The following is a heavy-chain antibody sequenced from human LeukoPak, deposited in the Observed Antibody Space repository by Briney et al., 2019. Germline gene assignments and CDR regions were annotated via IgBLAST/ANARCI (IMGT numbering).Heavy chain of an antibody. CDR3: AKNPTDYYYYYMDV. Sequence: GGSLRLSCAASGFTFSSYAMSWVRRAPGKGLEWVSAISGSGGSTYYAGSVKGRFTISRDNSKNTLYLQMNSLRAEDTAVYYRAKNPTDYYYYYMDVWGKGTTVTVSS. V-gene: IGHV3-23*01. CDR2: ISGSGGST. CDR1: GFTFSSYA. J-gene: IGHJ6*03.